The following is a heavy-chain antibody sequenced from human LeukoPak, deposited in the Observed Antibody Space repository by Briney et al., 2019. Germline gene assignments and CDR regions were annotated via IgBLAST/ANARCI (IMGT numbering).Heavy chain of an antibody. D-gene: IGHD2-2*01. J-gene: IGHJ4*02. CDR2: INPNSGGT. V-gene: IGHV1-2*06. CDR3: ARLLVPAAMREGYSSS. CDR1: GYTFTGYY. Sequence: ASVKVSCKASGYTFTGYYMHWVRQAPGQGLEWMGRINPNSGGTNYAQKFQGRVTKTRDTSISTAYMELSRLRSGDTAVYYCARLLVPAAMREGYSSSWGQGTLVTVSS.